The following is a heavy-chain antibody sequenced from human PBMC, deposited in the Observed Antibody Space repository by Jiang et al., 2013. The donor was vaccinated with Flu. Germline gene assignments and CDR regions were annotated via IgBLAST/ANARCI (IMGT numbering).Heavy chain of an antibody. CDR3: ARKRGIAVAGTRVTSRDWFDP. D-gene: IGHD6-19*01. V-gene: IGHV7-4-1*02. Sequence: QSGSELKKPGASVKVSCKASGYTFTSYAMNWVRQAPGQGLEWMGWINTNTGNPTYAQGFTGRFVFSLDTSVSTAYLQISSLKAEDTAVYYCARKRGIAVAGTRVTSRDWFDPWGQGTLVTVSS. CDR2: INTNTGNP. J-gene: IGHJ5*02. CDR1: GYTFTSYA.